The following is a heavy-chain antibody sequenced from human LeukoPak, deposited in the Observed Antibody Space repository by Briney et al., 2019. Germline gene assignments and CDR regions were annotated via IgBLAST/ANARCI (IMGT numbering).Heavy chain of an antibody. CDR2: FDPEDGET. Sequence: GASVKVSCKVSGYTLTELSMHWVRQAPGKGLEWMGGFDPEDGETIYAQKFQGRVTMTEDTSTDTAYMELSSLRSEDTAVYYCATCAYIGEVRFYDYYYGIDVWGQGTTVTVSS. CDR1: GYTLTELS. D-gene: IGHD3-10*01. CDR3: ATCAYIGEVRFYDYYYGIDV. J-gene: IGHJ6*02. V-gene: IGHV1-24*01.